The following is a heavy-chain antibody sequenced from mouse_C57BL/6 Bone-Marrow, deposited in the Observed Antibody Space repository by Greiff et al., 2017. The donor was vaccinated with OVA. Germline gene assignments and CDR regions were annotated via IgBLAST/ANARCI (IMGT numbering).Heavy chain of an antibody. CDR1: GFTFSDYG. V-gene: IGHV5-17*01. CDR3: AGRPGFAY. Sequence: DVKLVESGGGLVKPGGSLKLSCAASGFTFSDYGMHWVRQAPEKGLEWVAYISSGSSTIYYADTVKGRFTISRDNAKNTLFLQMTSLRSEDTAMYYCAGRPGFAYWGQGTLVTVSA. J-gene: IGHJ3*01. CDR2: ISSGSSTI. D-gene: IGHD1-2*01.